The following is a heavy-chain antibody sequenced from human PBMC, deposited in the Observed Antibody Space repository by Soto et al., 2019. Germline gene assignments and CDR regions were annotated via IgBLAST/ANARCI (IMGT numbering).Heavy chain of an antibody. CDR3: ARVERGLELLADYYYMDV. J-gene: IGHJ6*03. D-gene: IGHD1-7*01. CDR1: GFTFSSYS. V-gene: IGHV3-48*01. Sequence: EVQLVESGGGLVQPGGSLRLSCAASGFTFSSYSMNWVCQAPGKGLEWVSYISSSSSTIYYADSVKGRFTISRDNAKNSLYLQMNSLRAEDTAVYYCARVERGLELLADYYYMDVWGKGTTVTVSS. CDR2: ISSSSSTI.